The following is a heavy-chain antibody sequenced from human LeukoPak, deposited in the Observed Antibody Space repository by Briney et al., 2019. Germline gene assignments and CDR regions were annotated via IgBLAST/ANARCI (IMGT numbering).Heavy chain of an antibody. V-gene: IGHV1-46*01. CDR1: RYTYTRYY. J-gene: IGHJ4*02. Sequence: GASVKVSCKASRYTYTRYYMLWVPQAPGQGLEWMGIINPSGGSTSYAEKFQGRVTMTRDTSTSTVYMELSSLRSEDTAVYYCARDYLFLYYYDSSGYYGPYFDYWGQGTLVTVSS. CDR3: ARDYLFLYYYDSSGYYGPYFDY. CDR2: INPSGGST. D-gene: IGHD3-22*01.